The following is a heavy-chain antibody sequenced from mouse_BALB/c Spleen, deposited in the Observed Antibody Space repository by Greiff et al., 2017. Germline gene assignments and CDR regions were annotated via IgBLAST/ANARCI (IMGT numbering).Heavy chain of an antibody. CDR3: AKSTVVAYFDY. CDR1: GYAFTNYL. V-gene: IGHV1-54*01. CDR2: INPGSGGT. D-gene: IGHD1-1*01. J-gene: IGHJ2*01. Sequence: VQGVESGAELVRPGTSVKVSCKASGYAFTNYLIEWVKQRPGQGLEWIGVINPGSGGTNYNEKFKGKATLTADKSSSTAYMQLSSLTSDDSAVYFCAKSTVVAYFDYWGQGTTLTVSS.